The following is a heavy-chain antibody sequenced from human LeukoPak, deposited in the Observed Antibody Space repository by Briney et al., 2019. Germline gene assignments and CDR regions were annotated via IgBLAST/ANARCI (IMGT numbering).Heavy chain of an antibody. Sequence: ASVRVSCKASGYIFTSYNMYWVRQAPGQGLEWMGWINPNSGGTNYAQKFQGRVTMTRDTSISTAYMELSRLRSDDTAVYYCARGAVAYYYFDNWGQGTLVTVSS. J-gene: IGHJ4*02. CDR3: ARGAVAYYYFDN. D-gene: IGHD6-19*01. V-gene: IGHV1-2*02. CDR2: INPNSGGT. CDR1: GYIFTSYN.